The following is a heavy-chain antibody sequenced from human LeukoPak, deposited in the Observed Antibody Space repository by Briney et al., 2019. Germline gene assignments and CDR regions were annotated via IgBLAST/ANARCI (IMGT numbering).Heavy chain of an antibody. D-gene: IGHD2-2*01. Sequence: SETLSLTCTVSGGSISSYYWSWIRQPAGKGLEWIGRIYTSGSTNYNPSLKSRVTMSVDTSKNQFSLKLSSVTAADTAVYYCAREKYQLQSHDAFDIWGQGTMVTVSS. CDR3: AREKYQLQSHDAFDI. CDR2: IYTSGST. CDR1: GGSISSYY. J-gene: IGHJ3*02. V-gene: IGHV4-4*07.